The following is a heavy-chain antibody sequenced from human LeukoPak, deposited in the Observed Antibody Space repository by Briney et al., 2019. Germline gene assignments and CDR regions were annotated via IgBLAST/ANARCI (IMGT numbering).Heavy chain of an antibody. Sequence: ASVKVSCTASGYTFTSYGISWVRQAPGQGLEWMGWISAYNGNTNYAQKLQGRVTMTTDTSTSTAYMELRSLRYDDTAVYYCARGLDYYDSSGYYVYYFDYWGQGTLVTVSS. J-gene: IGHJ4*02. CDR3: ARGLDYYDSSGYYVYYFDY. V-gene: IGHV1-18*01. D-gene: IGHD3-22*01. CDR2: ISAYNGNT. CDR1: GYTFTSYG.